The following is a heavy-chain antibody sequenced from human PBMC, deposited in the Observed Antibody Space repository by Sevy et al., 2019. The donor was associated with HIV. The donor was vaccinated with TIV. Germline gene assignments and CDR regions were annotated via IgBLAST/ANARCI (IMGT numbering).Heavy chain of an antibody. CDR1: GLSFNYAW. V-gene: IGHV3-15*01. J-gene: IGHJ4*02. D-gene: IGHD6-13*01. CDR3: TTYSSTWYFSGY. Sequence: GGSLRLSCATSGLSFNYAWMSWVRQAPGKGLEWVGRIKSKTDGGATDYAAAVKGRFIISRDDSKNTLYLEMNSLETEDTGVYYCTTYSSTWYFSGYWGQGTLVTVSS. CDR2: IKSKTDGGAT.